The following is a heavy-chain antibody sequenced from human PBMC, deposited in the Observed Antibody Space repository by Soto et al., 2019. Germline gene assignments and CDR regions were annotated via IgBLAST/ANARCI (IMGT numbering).Heavy chain of an antibody. V-gene: IGHV3-11*01. CDR1: GFTFSDYY. CDR2: ISSGGRTI. Sequence: QVQLVESGGGLVKPGGSLRLSCAASGFTFSDYYMSWIRQAPGKGLEWISYISSGGRTIYFADAVKGRSTISRDNANNSLYLQLHSLRAEDTAVYYCARDSSSGGVYWGQGTLVTVSS. D-gene: IGHD6-13*01. CDR3: ARDSSSGGVY. J-gene: IGHJ4*02.